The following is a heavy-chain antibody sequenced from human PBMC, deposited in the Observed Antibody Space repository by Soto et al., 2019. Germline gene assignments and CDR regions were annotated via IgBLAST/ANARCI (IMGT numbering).Heavy chain of an antibody. CDR2: IIPIFGTA. V-gene: IGHV1-69*13. CDR1: GYTFTSYG. CDR3: ARAQDYYYGMDV. Sequence: ASVKVSCKASGYTFTSYGINWVRQATGQGLEWMGGIIPIFGTANYAQKFQGRVTITADESTSTAYMELSSLRSEDTAVYYCARAQDYYYGMDVWGQGTTVTVS. J-gene: IGHJ6*02.